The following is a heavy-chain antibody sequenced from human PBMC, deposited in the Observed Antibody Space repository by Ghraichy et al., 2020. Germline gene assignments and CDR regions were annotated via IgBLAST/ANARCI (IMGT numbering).Heavy chain of an antibody. CDR2: ISYDATHQ. V-gene: IGHV3-30*04. Sequence: GSLRLSCAASGFTFTTHAFHWVRQAPGKGLEWVALISYDATHQYYADSVKGRFTISRDNSKNTLSLQMDSLRRDDTAVYYCVRGFSGSHYSYFDYWGQGTLVTVSS. CDR1: GFTFTTHA. CDR3: VRGFSGSHYSYFDY. J-gene: IGHJ4*02. D-gene: IGHD3-10*01.